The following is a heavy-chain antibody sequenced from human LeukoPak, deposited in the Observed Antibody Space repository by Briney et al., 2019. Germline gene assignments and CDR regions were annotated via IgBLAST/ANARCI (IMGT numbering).Heavy chain of an antibody. V-gene: IGHV1-46*01. Sequence: ASVKVSCKASGYTFTSYYMHWVRQAPGQGLEWMGIINPSGGSTSYAQKFQGRVTMTRDTSTSTVYMELSSLRSEDTAVYYCAREGPYCTYTTCSQGLFDHWGQGTLVTVSS. CDR1: GYTFTSYY. J-gene: IGHJ4*02. D-gene: IGHD2-2*01. CDR2: INPSGGST. CDR3: AREGPYCTYTTCSQGLFDH.